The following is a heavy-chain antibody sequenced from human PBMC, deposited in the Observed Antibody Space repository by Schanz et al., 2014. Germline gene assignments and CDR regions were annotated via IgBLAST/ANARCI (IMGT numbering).Heavy chain of an antibody. CDR1: GGSISSSDW. V-gene: IGHV4-4*02. Sequence: QVQLQESGPGLVKPSGTLSLTCAVSGGSISSSDWWSWVRQPPGKGLEWIGYIYYSGNIYCNSSLKGRVPMSVDTPKNQISLKLNSVTAADTAVYYCARGGSVATIAPYTWFDPWGQGTLVTVSS. CDR2: IYYSGNI. CDR3: ARGGSVATIAPYTWFDP. J-gene: IGHJ5*02. D-gene: IGHD5-12*01.